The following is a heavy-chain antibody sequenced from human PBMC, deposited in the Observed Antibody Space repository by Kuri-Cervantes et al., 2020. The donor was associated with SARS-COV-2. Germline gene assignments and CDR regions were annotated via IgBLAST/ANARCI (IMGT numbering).Heavy chain of an antibody. CDR1: RFMFSCDR. Sequence: GESLKISCAASRFMFSCDRMSWVRQAPGKGLEWVSAISGSGGSTYYADSVKGRFTISRDNSKNTLYLQMNSLRAEDTAVYYCAKGQNWGQGTLVTVSS. CDR2: ISGSGGST. CDR3: AKGQN. V-gene: IGHV3-23*01. J-gene: IGHJ4*02.